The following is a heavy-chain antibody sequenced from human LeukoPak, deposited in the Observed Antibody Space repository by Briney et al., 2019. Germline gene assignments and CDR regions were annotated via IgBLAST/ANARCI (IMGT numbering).Heavy chain of an antibody. J-gene: IGHJ4*02. D-gene: IGHD2-2*02. CDR3: ATSFYCSSTSCYSDPIFDY. V-gene: IGHV4-59*01. Sequence: SETLSLTGTVPGGSISSYYWSWIRQPPGKGLEWIGYIYYSGSTNYNPSLKSRVTISVDTSKNQFSLKLSSVTAADTAVYYCATSFYCSSTSCYSDPIFDYWGQGTLVTVSS. CDR2: IYYSGST. CDR1: GGSISSYY.